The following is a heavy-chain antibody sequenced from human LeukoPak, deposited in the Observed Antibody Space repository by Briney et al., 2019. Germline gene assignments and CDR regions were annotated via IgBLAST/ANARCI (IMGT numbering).Heavy chain of an antibody. D-gene: IGHD6-13*01. V-gene: IGHV3-9*03. Sequence: PGGSLRLSCADSGFTFDDYAMHWVRQAPGKGLEWVSGISWNSGSIGYADSVKGRFTISRDNAKNSLYLQMNSLRAEDMALYYCAKDMRRLAAAGTSFDIWGQGTMVTVSS. CDR3: AKDMRRLAAAGTSFDI. CDR2: ISWNSGSI. J-gene: IGHJ3*02. CDR1: GFTFDDYA.